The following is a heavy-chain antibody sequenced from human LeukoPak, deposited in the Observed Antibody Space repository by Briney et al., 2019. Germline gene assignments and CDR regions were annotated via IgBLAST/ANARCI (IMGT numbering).Heavy chain of an antibody. D-gene: IGHD2-15*01. CDR1: GFTFTSYA. Sequence: PGGSLRLSCAASGFTFTSYAMSWVRQAPGKGLEWVSAISDSSGSTYYADSVKGRFTISRDNSKNTLYLQMNSLRAEDTAVYYCARDGEVVAANWGQGTLVTVSS. V-gene: IGHV3-23*01. J-gene: IGHJ4*02. CDR2: ISDSSGST. CDR3: ARDGEVVAAN.